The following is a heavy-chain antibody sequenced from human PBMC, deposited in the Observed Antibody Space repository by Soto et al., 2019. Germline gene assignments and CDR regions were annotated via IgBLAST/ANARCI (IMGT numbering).Heavy chain of an antibody. CDR2: IYYSGST. Sequence: SETLSLTCTVSGGSISSYYWSWIRQPPGKGLEWIGYIYYSGSTNYNPSLKSRVTLSVDTSKHQFSLKLSSVTAADTAVYYCAASSKGYCSGGSCYGWFDPWGQGTLVTVSS. J-gene: IGHJ5*02. CDR1: GGSISSYY. D-gene: IGHD2-15*01. CDR3: AASSKGYCSGGSCYGWFDP. V-gene: IGHV4-59*08.